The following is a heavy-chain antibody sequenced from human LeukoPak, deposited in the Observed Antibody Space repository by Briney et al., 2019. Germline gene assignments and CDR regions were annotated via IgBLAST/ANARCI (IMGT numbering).Heavy chain of an antibody. CDR3: ARDWPTIAAAGTIPEYFQH. CDR2: NSSSSSYI. J-gene: IGHJ1*01. CDR1: GFTFSSYS. D-gene: IGHD6-13*01. V-gene: IGHV3-21*01. Sequence: GRSLRLSCAASGFTFSSYSMNWVRQAPGKGLEWVSCNSSSSSYIYYADSVKGRFTISRDNAKNSLYLQMNSLRAEDTAVYYCARDWPTIAAAGTIPEYFQHWGQGTLVTVSS.